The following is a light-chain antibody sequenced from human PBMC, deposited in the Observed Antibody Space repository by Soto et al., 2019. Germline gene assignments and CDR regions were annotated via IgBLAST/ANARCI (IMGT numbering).Light chain of an antibody. CDR3: QQSLGIPYT. CDR2: AAS. V-gene: IGKV1-39*01. J-gene: IGKJ2*01. Sequence: DIQMTQSPSALSASVGDRVTITCLASQTISTYLNWYQKKPGKAPKLLIYAASTLQSGVPSRFSGSGSGTDFTLTISSLQPEDFATYYCQQSLGIPYTFGQGTRLEIK. CDR1: QTISTY.